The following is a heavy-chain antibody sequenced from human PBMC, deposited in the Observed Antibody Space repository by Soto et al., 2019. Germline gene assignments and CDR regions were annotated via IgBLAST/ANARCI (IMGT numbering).Heavy chain of an antibody. Sequence: ASVKVSCKASGYTFTGYYMHWVRQAPGQGLEWMGWINPNSGGTNYAQKFQGWVTMTRDTSISTAYMELSRLRSDDTAVYYCARDLRYYHDHYYYYYGMDVWGQGTTVTVSS. J-gene: IGHJ6*02. CDR1: GYTFTGYY. V-gene: IGHV1-2*04. CDR3: ARDLRYYHDHYYYYYGMDV. CDR2: INPNSGGT. D-gene: IGHD3-10*01.